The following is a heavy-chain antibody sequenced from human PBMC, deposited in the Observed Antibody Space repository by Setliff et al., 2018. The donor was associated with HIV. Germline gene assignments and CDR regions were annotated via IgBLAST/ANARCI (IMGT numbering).Heavy chain of an antibody. J-gene: IGHJ4*02. Sequence: PGGSLRLSCAASGFSFSTHYIAWVRQAPGKGLEWVANIKQDGGARYYVASVMDRFTISRDNAKNSLVLQMNSLRDEDTALYYCARCAAGPYCRNSFDSWGRGTLVTVS. V-gene: IGHV3-7*03. CDR2: IKQDGGAR. CDR1: GFSFSTHY. CDR3: ARCAAGPYCRNSFDS. D-gene: IGHD1-26*01.